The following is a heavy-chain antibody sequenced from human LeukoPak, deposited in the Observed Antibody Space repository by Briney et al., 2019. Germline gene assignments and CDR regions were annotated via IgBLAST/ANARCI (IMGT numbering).Heavy chain of an antibody. CDR3: AKKVGITIFGVVIPYYFDY. CDR2: IYSGGST. D-gene: IGHD3-3*01. Sequence: GGSLRLSCAASGFTVSSKDMSWVRQAPGKELEWVSVIYSGGSTYYADSVKGRFTISRDNSKNTLYLQMNSLRAEDTAVYYCAKKVGITIFGVVIPYYFDYWGQGTLVTVSS. V-gene: IGHV3-66*01. J-gene: IGHJ4*02. CDR1: GFTVSSKD.